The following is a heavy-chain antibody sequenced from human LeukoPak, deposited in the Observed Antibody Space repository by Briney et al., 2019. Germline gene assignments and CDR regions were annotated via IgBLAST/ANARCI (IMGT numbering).Heavy chain of an antibody. Sequence: GGSLRLSCAASGFTFSSYGMHWVRQAPGKGLEWVAVISYDGSNKYYADSVKGRFTISRDNSKNTLYLQMNSLRGEDTALYYCTKILNGDLKYWGQGALVTVSS. CDR2: ISYDGSNK. V-gene: IGHV3-30*18. J-gene: IGHJ4*02. CDR1: GFTFSSYG. CDR3: TKILNGDLKY.